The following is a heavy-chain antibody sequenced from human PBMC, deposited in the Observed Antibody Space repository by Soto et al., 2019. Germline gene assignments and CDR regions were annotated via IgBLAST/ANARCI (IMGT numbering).Heavy chain of an antibody. CDR2: ISAYNGNT. J-gene: IGHJ6*02. V-gene: IGHV1-18*01. CDR3: ARDVSGEGWITMIVVSYYYGMDV. CDR1: GYTFTSYG. D-gene: IGHD3-22*01. Sequence: ASVKVSCKASGYTFTSYGISWVRQAPGQGLEWMGWISAYNGNTNYAQKLQGRVTMTTDTSTSTAYMELRSLRSDDTAVYYCARDVSGEGWITMIVVSYYYGMDVWGQGTTVTVSS.